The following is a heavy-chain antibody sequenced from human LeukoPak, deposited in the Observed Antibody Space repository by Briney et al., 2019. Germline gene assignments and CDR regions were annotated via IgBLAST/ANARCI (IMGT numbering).Heavy chain of an antibody. D-gene: IGHD4-17*01. CDR1: EFTFSDYS. CDR2: ISSNSDYI. CDR3: ARELYGDLHGEAFDI. V-gene: IGHV3-21*01. J-gene: IGHJ3*02. Sequence: PGGSLRLSCAASEFTFSDYSMNWVRQAPGKGLEWVSSISSNSDYIYYADSVKGRFTISRDNAKNSLYLQMNSLRAEDAAVYYCARELYGDLHGEAFDIWGQGTMVTVSS.